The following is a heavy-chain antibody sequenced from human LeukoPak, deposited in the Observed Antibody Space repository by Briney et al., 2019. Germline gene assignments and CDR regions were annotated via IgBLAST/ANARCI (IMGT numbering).Heavy chain of an antibody. V-gene: IGHV4-34*01. D-gene: IGHD3-9*01. Sequence: SETLSLTCAVYGGSFSGYYWSWIRQPPGQGQGWVGSIYYSGSTNYNPSLKSRVTISVDTSKNQFSLKLSSVTAADTAVYYGARGRYFDWFPRPGGYNWFDPWGQGTLVTVSS. CDR3: ARGRYFDWFPRPGGYNWFDP. CDR1: GGSFSGYY. J-gene: IGHJ5*02. CDR2: IYYSGST.